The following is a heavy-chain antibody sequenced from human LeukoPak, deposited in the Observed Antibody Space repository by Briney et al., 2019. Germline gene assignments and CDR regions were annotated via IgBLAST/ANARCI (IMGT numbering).Heavy chain of an antibody. CDR2: ISSSSSYI. CDR1: GFTFSSYS. CDR3: ARRLSMTTPRGY. J-gene: IGHJ4*02. Sequence: PGGSLRLSCAASGFTFSSYSMNWVRQAPGKGLEWVSSISSSSSYIYYADSVKGRFTISRDSAKNSLYLQMNSLRAEDTAVYYCARRLSMTTPRGYWGQGTLVTVSS. V-gene: IGHV3-21*01. D-gene: IGHD2-15*01.